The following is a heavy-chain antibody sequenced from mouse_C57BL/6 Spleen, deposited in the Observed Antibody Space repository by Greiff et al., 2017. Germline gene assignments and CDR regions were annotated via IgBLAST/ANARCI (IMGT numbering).Heavy chain of an antibody. CDR2: INPSSGYT. J-gene: IGHJ3*01. Sequence: QVQLQQSGAELARPGASVKMSCKASGYTFTSYTMHWVKQRPGQGLEWIGYINPSSGYTKYNQKFKDKATLTADKSSSTAYMQLSSLTSEDSAVYYCARDDYGSIYLFAYWGQGTLVTVSA. D-gene: IGHD1-1*01. CDR1: GYTFTSYT. CDR3: ARDDYGSIYLFAY. V-gene: IGHV1-4*01.